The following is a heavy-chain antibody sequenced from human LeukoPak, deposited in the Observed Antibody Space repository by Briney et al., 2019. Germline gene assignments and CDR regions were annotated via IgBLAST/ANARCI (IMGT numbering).Heavy chain of an antibody. CDR1: GFTFSSYA. J-gene: IGHJ6*03. D-gene: IGHD3-3*01. Sequence: GGSLRLSCAASGFTFSSYAMSWVRQAPGKGLEWVSAISGSGGSTYYADSVKGRFTISRDNSKNTLYLQMNSLRAEDTAVYYCARSNDFWSGYYYYYMDVWAKGPRSPSP. CDR3: ARSNDFWSGYYYYYMDV. CDR2: ISGSGGST. V-gene: IGHV3-23*01.